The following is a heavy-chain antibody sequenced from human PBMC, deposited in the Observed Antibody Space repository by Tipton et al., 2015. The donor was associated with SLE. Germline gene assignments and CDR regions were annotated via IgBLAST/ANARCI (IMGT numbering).Heavy chain of an antibody. V-gene: IGHV4-38-2*01. CDR2: AYHSGST. D-gene: IGHD4-17*01. CDR3: ARGSDGEHVRYFDV. Sequence: TLSLTCAVSGYFISSGYYWGWIRQPPGKGLEWIGIAYHSGSTYYNPSLESRVAISVDTSNNQYSLKLSSVTAADTAVYYCARGSDGEHVRYFDVWGPGTLVTVSS. J-gene: IGHJ2*01. CDR1: GYFISSGYY.